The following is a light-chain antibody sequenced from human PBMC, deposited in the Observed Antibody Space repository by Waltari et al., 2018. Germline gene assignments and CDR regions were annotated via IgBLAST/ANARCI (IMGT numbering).Light chain of an antibody. CDR3: QQYNNWPLT. Sequence: EIVMTQSPATLPVSPGDRATLSCRASQRVSSNLAWYQQKPGQAPRLLIYGASTRATGIPARFSGSGSGTEFTLTISSLQSEDFAVYYCQQYNNWPLTFGQGTRLEIK. J-gene: IGKJ5*01. V-gene: IGKV3-15*01. CDR1: QRVSSN. CDR2: GAS.